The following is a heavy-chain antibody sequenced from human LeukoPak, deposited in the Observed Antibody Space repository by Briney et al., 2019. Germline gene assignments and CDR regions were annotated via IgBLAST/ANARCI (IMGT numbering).Heavy chain of an antibody. CDR1: GGSISSTISY. CDR3: ARTYGSGWYMWHFDY. D-gene: IGHD6-13*01. J-gene: IGHJ4*02. Sequence: SETLSLTCTVSGGSISSTISYWGWIRQPPGKGLEWIGSIYYTGSSYYNPSLRSRVTISVDGSKNQFSLKLSSVTAADTAVYCCARTYGSGWYMWHFDYWGQGTLVTVSS. CDR2: IYYTGSS. V-gene: IGHV4-39*01.